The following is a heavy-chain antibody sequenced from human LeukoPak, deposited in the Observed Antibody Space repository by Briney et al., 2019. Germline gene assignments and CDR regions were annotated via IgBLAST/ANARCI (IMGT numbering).Heavy chain of an antibody. CDR1: GFTFSGSV. Sequence: GGSLKLSCAASGFTFSGSVMHWVRQASGKGLEWVGRITSKPNSYATVYVASVKGRFTISSDDSKNTAYLQMNSLKTEDTAVYYCTGGSGWYSPDYWGQGTLVTVSS. V-gene: IGHV3-73*01. D-gene: IGHD6-19*01. CDR3: TGGSGWYSPDY. J-gene: IGHJ4*02. CDR2: ITSKPNSYAT.